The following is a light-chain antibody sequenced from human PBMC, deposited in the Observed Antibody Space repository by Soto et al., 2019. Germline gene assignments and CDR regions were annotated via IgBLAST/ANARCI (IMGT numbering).Light chain of an antibody. CDR1: TSDIGGYNF. J-gene: IGLJ3*02. CDR2: EVA. Sequence: QSVLTQPASVSGSPGQAITISCTGTTSDIGGYNFVSWYQQPPGKAPKLIIYEVANRPSGVSDRFSGSKSGNTASLTISGLQAEDEADYYCSSYTRSTTQLFGGGTKVTVL. V-gene: IGLV2-14*01. CDR3: SSYTRSTTQL.